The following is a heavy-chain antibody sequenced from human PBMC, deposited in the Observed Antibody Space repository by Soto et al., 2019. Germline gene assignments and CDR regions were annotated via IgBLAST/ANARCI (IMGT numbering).Heavy chain of an antibody. Sequence: PSETLSLTCAVYGGSSSGYYWSWIRQPPGKGLEWIGEINHSGSTNYNPSLKSRVTISVDTSKNQFSLKLSSVTAADTAVYYCARVRYCTNGVCYDTFDYWGQGTLVTVSS. CDR2: INHSGST. V-gene: IGHV4-34*01. CDR1: GGSSSGYY. D-gene: IGHD2-8*01. J-gene: IGHJ4*02. CDR3: ARVRYCTNGVCYDTFDY.